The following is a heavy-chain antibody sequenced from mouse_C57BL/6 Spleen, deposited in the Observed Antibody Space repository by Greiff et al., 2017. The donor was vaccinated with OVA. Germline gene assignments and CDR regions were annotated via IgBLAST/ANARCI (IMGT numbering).Heavy chain of an antibody. CDR1: GFSLTSYG. CDR3: ARVYDYVEDYAMDY. J-gene: IGHJ4*01. V-gene: IGHV2-6*01. D-gene: IGHD2-4*01. Sequence: VQGVESGPGLVAPSQSLSITCTVSGFSLTSYGVDWVRQSPGKGLEWLGVIWGVGSTNYNSALKSRLSISKDNSKSQVFLKMNSLQTDDTAMYYCARVYDYVEDYAMDYWGQGTSVTVSS. CDR2: IWGVGST.